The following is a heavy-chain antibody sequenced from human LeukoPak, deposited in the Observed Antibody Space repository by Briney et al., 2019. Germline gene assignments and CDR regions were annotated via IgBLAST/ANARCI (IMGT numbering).Heavy chain of an antibody. Sequence: GGSLRLSCAASGFTFSSYAMHWVRQAPGKGLDWVAVISYDGSNKYYADSVKGRFIISRDNSKNTLYLQMNSLRAEDTAVYYCARGTWRQSFDYWGQGTLVTVSS. CDR1: GFTFSSYA. V-gene: IGHV3-30*04. D-gene: IGHD3/OR15-3a*01. CDR3: ARGTWRQSFDY. CDR2: ISYDGSNK. J-gene: IGHJ4*02.